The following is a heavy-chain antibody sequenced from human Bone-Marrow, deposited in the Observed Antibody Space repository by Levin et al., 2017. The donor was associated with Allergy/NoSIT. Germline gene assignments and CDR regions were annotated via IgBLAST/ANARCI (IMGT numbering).Heavy chain of an antibody. CDR2: IYYTGST. V-gene: IGHV4-59*01. D-gene: IGHD2-2*01. J-gene: IGHJ4*02. CDR3: AKGRVPYQ. CDR1: GGSMSGYY. Sequence: GSLRLSCTVSGGSMSGYYWSWNRQPPGKGLEWVGSIYYTGSTNYNPALKSRITISLDTSKSQFSLKLNSVTAADTAVYYCAKGRVPYQWGQGTLVTVSS.